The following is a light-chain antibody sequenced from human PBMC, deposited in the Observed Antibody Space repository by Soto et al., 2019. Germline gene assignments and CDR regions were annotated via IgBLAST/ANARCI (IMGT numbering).Light chain of an antibody. CDR1: SNDVGGYNF. CDR3: SSYAGNNIFYV. J-gene: IGLJ1*01. V-gene: IGLV2-8*01. Sequence: QSALAQHPSASGSPGQSVTISCAGTSNDVGGYNFVSWYQQHPGKAPKLMIFEVSKRPSGVPDRFSGSKSGNTASLTVSGLQAEDEADYYCSSYAGNNIFYVFGTGTKLTVL. CDR2: EVS.